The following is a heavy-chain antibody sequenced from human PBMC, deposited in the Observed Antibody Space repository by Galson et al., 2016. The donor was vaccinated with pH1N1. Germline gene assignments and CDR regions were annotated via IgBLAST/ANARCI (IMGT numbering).Heavy chain of an antibody. CDR1: GFSLSTSGVG. V-gene: IGHV2-5*02. Sequence: PALVKPTQTLTLTCTFSGFSLSTSGVGVGWIRQPPGKALEWLALIYWDDDKRYSPSLKRRLTIPTDTSKHQVVLTMTNMDPVDTATYYCAHSSQDCTGGVCYWGFDYWCQGTLVTVSP. CDR2: IYWDDDK. D-gene: IGHD2-8*02. J-gene: IGHJ4*02. CDR3: AHSSQDCTGGVCYWGFDY.